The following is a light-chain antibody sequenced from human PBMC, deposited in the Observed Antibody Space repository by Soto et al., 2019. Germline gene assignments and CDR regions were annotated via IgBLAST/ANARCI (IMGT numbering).Light chain of an antibody. Sequence: QSVLTQPASVSGSPGQSITISCTGTSSDVGSYNLVSWYQQHPGKAPKLMIYEVSKRPSGVSNRFSGSKSGNTASLTISGLQAEDEADYYCCSYASSSTYFFGTGPKVTVL. CDR2: EVS. CDR1: SSDVGSYNL. CDR3: CSYASSSTYF. J-gene: IGLJ1*01. V-gene: IGLV2-23*02.